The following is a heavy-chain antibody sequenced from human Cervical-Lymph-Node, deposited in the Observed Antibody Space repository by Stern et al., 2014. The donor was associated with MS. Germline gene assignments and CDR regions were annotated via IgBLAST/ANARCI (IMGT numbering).Heavy chain of an antibody. Sequence: VQLVESGPGLVKPSQTLSLTCTVSGGSISSGGYSWSRIRQPPGQGLEWDGYIYHTGNTYYNPSLTSRLDISVHTSKNHFSLKVRSVAAADSAVYYCARIGDDDGDFRLCYWGQGTLVTVSS. CDR1: GGSISSGGYS. CDR2: IYHTGNT. CDR3: ARIGDDDGDFRLCY. J-gene: IGHJ4*02. D-gene: IGHD4-17*01. V-gene: IGHV4-31*03.